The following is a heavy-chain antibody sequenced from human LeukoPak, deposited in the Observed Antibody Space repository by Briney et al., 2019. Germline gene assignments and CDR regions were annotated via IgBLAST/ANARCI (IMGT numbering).Heavy chain of an antibody. D-gene: IGHD2-2*01. CDR1: GGSTNSYY. J-gene: IGHJ4*02. V-gene: IGHV4-4*07. CDR3: ARVKASSTSWTFDQ. CDR2: IYSSGST. Sequence: SETLSLTCSVSGGSTNSYYWSWIRQSGGKGLEWVGRIYSSGSTVYNPSLNSRLTMSIDTSKNQFSLTLKSVTATDTAVYYCARVKASSTSWTFDQWGQGALVTVSS.